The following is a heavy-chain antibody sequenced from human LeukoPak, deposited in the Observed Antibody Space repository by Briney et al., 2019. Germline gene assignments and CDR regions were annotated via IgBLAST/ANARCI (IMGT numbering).Heavy chain of an antibody. D-gene: IGHD6-6*01. V-gene: IGHV1-8*01. CDR2: MNPNSGNT. J-gene: IGHJ4*02. CDR3: AKDLGIAARRQAYGDPYYFDY. CDR1: GYTFTSYD. Sequence: ASVKVSCKASGYTFTSYDINWVRQATGQGLEWMGWMNPNSGNTGYAQKFQGRVTMTRNTSISTAYMELSSLRSEDTAVYYCAKDLGIAARRQAYGDPYYFDYWGQGTLVTVSS.